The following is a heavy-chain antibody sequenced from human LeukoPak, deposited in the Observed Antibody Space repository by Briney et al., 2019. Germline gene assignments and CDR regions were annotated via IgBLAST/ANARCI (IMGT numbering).Heavy chain of an antibody. CDR3: ARAPGWSAIDY. CDR1: GGSISSSSYY. V-gene: IGHV4-39*07. J-gene: IGHJ4*02. D-gene: IGHD3-3*01. CDR2: IYYSGST. Sequence: PSETLSLTCTVSGGSISSSSYYWGWIRQPPGKGLEWIGSIYYSGSTYYNPSLKSRVTISVDTSKNQFSLKLSSVTAADTAVYYCARAPGWSAIDYWGQGTLVTVSS.